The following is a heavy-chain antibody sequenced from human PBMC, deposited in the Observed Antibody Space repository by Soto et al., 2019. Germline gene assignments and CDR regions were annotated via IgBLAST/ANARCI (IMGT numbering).Heavy chain of an antibody. CDR2: ISGSGGST. CDR1: GFTFSSYA. V-gene: IGHV3-23*01. D-gene: IGHD2-2*02. CDR3: AKEGSPGYCSSTSCYNDFDY. Sequence: EVQLLESGGGLVQPGGSLRLSCAASGFTFSSYAMSWVRQAPGKGLEWVSAISGSGGSTYYADSVKGRFTISRDNSKNTLYLQMNSLRAEDTAVYYCAKEGSPGYCSSTSCYNDFDYWGQGTLVTVSS. J-gene: IGHJ4*02.